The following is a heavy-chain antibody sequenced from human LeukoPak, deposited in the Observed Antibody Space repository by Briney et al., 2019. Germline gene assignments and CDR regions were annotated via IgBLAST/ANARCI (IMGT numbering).Heavy chain of an antibody. D-gene: IGHD6-19*01. J-gene: IGHJ4*02. CDR1: GLT. CDR3: ARDQGGWQDFDY. Sequence: GGSLRLSCAASGLTWVRQAPGKGLDWVSVISDSDDDTYYADSVKGRFTISRDNSKNTLCLQMNSLRAEDTAVYYCARDQGGWQDFDYWGQGTLVTVSS. CDR2: ISDSDDDT. V-gene: IGHV3-23*01.